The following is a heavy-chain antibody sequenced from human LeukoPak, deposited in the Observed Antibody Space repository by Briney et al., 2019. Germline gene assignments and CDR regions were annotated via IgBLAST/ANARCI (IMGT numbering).Heavy chain of an antibody. D-gene: IGHD5-18*01. V-gene: IGHV4-39*07. J-gene: IGHJ6*02. Sequence: SETLSLTCTVSGGSINSNNYFWGWFRQPPGKGLEWIGSISYSGSTYYNPSVQSRVTISEDTSRNQFSLKLSSVTAADTAVYYCARDREWIQLWLNYYGMDVWGQGTTVTISS. CDR2: ISYSGST. CDR1: GGSINSNNYF. CDR3: ARDREWIQLWLNYYGMDV.